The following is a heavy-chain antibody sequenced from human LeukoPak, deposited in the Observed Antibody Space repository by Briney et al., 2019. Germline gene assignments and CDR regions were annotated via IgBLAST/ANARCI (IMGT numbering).Heavy chain of an antibody. J-gene: IGHJ4*02. V-gene: IGHV1-18*01. CDR3: ARLDGYNLGGYFDY. CDR1: GYTFTNYG. D-gene: IGHD5-24*01. Sequence: ASVTVSFKSSGYTFTNYGISWVRPAPGQGLAGMGWIRAYNGNTKYAQKLQGRVTMTTDTSTSTAYMEMRSLRSDDTAVYYCARLDGYNLGGYFDYWGQGTLVTVSS. CDR2: IRAYNGNT.